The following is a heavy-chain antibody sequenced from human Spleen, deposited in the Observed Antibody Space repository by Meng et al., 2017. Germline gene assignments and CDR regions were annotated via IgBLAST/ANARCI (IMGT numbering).Heavy chain of an antibody. CDR2: INPKSGDT. V-gene: IGHV1-2*06. CDR1: GYTFPDYW. D-gene: IGHD5-24*01. J-gene: IGHJ4*02. Sequence: ASVKVSCKASGYTFPDYWLHWVRRAPGQGLEWMGRINPKSGDTHYAQRFQGRVTMTGDTSISTAYMELSGLTSEDTAVYYCARGEARDGYNYFFDNWGQGTLVTVSS. CDR3: ARGEARDGYNYFFDN.